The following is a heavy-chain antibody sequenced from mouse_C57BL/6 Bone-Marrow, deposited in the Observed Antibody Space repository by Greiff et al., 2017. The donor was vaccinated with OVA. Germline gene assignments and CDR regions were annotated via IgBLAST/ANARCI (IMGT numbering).Heavy chain of an antibody. CDR1: GFTFSSYA. CDR3: ASYWDRAMDD. D-gene: IGHD4-1*01. J-gene: IGHJ4*01. V-gene: IGHV5-4*03. CDR2: ISDGGSYT. Sequence: EVMLVESGGGLVKPGGSLKLSCAASGFTFSSYAMSWVRQTPEKRLEWVATISDGGSYTYYPDNVKGRFTISRDNAKNNLYLQMSHLKSEDTAMYYCASYWDRAMDDWGQGTSVTVSS.